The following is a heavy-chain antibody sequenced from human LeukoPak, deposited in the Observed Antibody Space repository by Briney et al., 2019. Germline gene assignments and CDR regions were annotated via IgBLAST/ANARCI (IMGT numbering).Heavy chain of an antibody. V-gene: IGHV4-4*07. CDR3: VRDYDKGFDF. CDR1: GASISDYY. CDR2: IYTSGST. Sequence: SETLSLTCTVSGASISDYYWSWIRQPAGKGLEWIGRIYTSGSTYYSPSLESRVTMSEDTSRNHYSLNLRSVTAADTAVYYCVRDYDKGFDFWGQGILVTVSS. J-gene: IGHJ4*02. D-gene: IGHD3-9*01.